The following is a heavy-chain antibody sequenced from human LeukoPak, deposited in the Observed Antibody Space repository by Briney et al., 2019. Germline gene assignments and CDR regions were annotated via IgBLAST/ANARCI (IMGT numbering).Heavy chain of an antibody. D-gene: IGHD2-15*01. CDR2: IKSKTDGGRT. CDR1: GFTFSNAW. Sequence: PGGSLRLSCAASGFTFSNAWMSWVRQAPGKGLEWVGRIKSKTDGGRTDYAAPVEGRFTISRDDSKNSLYLQMNSLKTEDTAAYYCITHPTEADMRFDPRGQGTLVTVSS. J-gene: IGHJ5*02. V-gene: IGHV3-15*01. CDR3: ITHPTEADMRFDP.